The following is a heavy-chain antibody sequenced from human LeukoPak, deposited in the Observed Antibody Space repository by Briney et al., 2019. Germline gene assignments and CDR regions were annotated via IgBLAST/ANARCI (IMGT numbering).Heavy chain of an antibody. D-gene: IGHD2-8*01. V-gene: IGHV1-69*01. CDR3: AREAHPYCTNGVCYTGFDY. J-gene: IGHJ4*02. Sequence: SVEVSCKASGGTFSSYAISWVRQAPGQGLEWMGGIIPIFGTANYAQKFQGRVTITADESTSTAYMELSSLRSEDTAVYYCAREAHPYCTNGVCYTGFDYWGQGTLVTVSS. CDR1: GGTFSSYA. CDR2: IIPIFGTA.